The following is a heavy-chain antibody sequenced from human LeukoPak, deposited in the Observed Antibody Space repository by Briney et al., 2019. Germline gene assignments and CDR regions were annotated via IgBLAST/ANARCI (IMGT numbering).Heavy chain of an antibody. CDR1: GGSISSSSYY. CDR3: ARDGPLLSGGSSTN. J-gene: IGHJ4*02. V-gene: IGHV4-39*07. CDR2: IYYSGST. Sequence: SETLSLTCTVSGGSISSSSYYWGWIRQPPGKGLEWIGSIYYSGSTYYNPSLKSRVTISVDTSKNQFSLKLSSVTAADTAVYYCARDGPLLSGGSSTNWGQGTLVTVSS. D-gene: IGHD2-2*01.